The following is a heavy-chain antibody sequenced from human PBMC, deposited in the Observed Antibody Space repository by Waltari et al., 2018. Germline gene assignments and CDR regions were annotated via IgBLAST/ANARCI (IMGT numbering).Heavy chain of an antibody. V-gene: IGHV1-2*02. CDR3: ARESPFMVRGVDFDY. D-gene: IGHD3-10*01. Sequence: QVQLVQSGAEVKKPGASVKVSCKASGYTFTGYYMHCLRQAPGQGLEWMGWINPNSGGTNYAQKCQGRVTMTRDTSISTAYMELSRLRSDDTAVYYCARESPFMVRGVDFDYWGQGTLVTVSS. CDR1: GYTFTGYY. CDR2: INPNSGGT. J-gene: IGHJ4*02.